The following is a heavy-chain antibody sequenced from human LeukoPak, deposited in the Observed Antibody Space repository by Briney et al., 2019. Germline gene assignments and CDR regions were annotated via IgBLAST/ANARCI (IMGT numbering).Heavy chain of an antibody. D-gene: IGHD2-21*01. V-gene: IGHV1-18*01. CDR1: GYTFSNYG. J-gene: IGHJ4*02. CDR2: IAVYNANT. CDR3: ARDFAGLFDY. Sequence: SSVKVSCTASGYTFSNYGISWVRQAPGQGLEWMGWIAVYNANTNYAQNLQDRVTMTTDTATSTGYMELRSLRSDDTAMYYCARDFAGLFDYWGQGTLVTVSS.